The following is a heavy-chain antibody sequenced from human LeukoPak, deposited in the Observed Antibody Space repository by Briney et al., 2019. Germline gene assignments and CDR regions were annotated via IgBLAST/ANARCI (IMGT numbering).Heavy chain of an antibody. V-gene: IGHV3-30-3*01. CDR1: GFTFSSYA. D-gene: IGHD6-19*01. CDR2: ISYDGSNK. CDR3: ARAVSGWYHFDY. J-gene: IGHJ4*02. Sequence: GGSLRLSCAASGFTFSSYAMHWVRQAPGKGLEWVAVISYDGSNKYYADSVKGRFTISRDNSKNTLYLQMNSLRAEDTAVYYCARAVSGWYHFDYWGQGTLVTVSS.